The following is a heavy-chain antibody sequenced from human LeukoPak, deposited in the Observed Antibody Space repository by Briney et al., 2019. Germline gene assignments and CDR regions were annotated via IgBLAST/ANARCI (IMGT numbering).Heavy chain of an antibody. CDR3: ARDPPGFDYGDYVNRERGGAFDI. J-gene: IGHJ3*02. V-gene: IGHV1-46*01. CDR2: INPSGGST. CDR1: GYTFTSYY. Sequence: ASVKVSCKASGYTFTSYYMHWVRQAPGQGLEWMGIINPSGGSTSYAQKFQDRVTMTRDTSTSTVYMELSSLRSEDTAVYYCARDPPGFDYGDYVNRERGGAFDIWGQGTMVTVSS. D-gene: IGHD4-17*01.